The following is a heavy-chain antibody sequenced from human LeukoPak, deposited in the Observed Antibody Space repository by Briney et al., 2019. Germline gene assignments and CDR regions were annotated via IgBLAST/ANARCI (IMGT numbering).Heavy chain of an antibody. CDR1: GFTFSDYY. J-gene: IGHJ4*02. CDR2: ISSSGSTI. Sequence: GGSLILSCAASGFTFSDYYMSWIRQAPGKGLEWVSYISSSGSTIYYADSVKGRFTISRDNAKNSLYLQMNSLRAEDTAVYYCARVIDFWSGYLDYWGQGTLVTVSS. D-gene: IGHD3-3*01. V-gene: IGHV3-11*01. CDR3: ARVIDFWSGYLDY.